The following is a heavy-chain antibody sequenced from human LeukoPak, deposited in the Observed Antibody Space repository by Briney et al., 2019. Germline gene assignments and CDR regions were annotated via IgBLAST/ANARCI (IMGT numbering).Heavy chain of an antibody. CDR2: ISYSGTT. CDR3: ARERFLEWLLYAWFDP. V-gene: IGHV4-39*02. CDR1: GGSISSSTYY. Sequence: SETLSLTCTVSGGSISSSTYYWGWIRQPPGKGLEWIGSISYSGTTYYNPSLKSRVTISVDTSKNQFSLKLSSVTAADTAVYYCARERFLEWLLYAWFDPWGQGTLVTVSS. J-gene: IGHJ5*02. D-gene: IGHD3-3*01.